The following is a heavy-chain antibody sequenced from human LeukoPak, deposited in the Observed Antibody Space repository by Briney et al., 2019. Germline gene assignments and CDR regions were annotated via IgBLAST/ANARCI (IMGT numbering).Heavy chain of an antibody. Sequence: ASVNVSCKASGGTFSSYAISWVRQAPGQGLEWMGGIIPIFGTANYAQKFQGRVTITADESTSTAYMELSSLRSEDTAVYYCAVLLSGGSSGHFDYWGQGTLVTVSS. CDR1: GGTFSSYA. D-gene: IGHD2-15*01. CDR3: AVLLSGGSSGHFDY. V-gene: IGHV1-69*13. J-gene: IGHJ4*02. CDR2: IIPIFGTA.